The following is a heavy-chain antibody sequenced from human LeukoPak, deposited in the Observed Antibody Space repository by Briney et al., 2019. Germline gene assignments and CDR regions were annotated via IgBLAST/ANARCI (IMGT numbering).Heavy chain of an antibody. Sequence: GSLRLSCXASGFTFDDYGMSWVRHAPGKGLEWVSGINWNGGSTGYADSVKGRFTISRDNAKKSLYLQMNSLRAEDTALYHCAREGVRGVKYFDYWGQGTLVTVSS. CDR3: AREGVRGVKYFDY. CDR1: GFTFDDYG. CDR2: INWNGGST. J-gene: IGHJ4*02. V-gene: IGHV3-20*01. D-gene: IGHD3-10*01.